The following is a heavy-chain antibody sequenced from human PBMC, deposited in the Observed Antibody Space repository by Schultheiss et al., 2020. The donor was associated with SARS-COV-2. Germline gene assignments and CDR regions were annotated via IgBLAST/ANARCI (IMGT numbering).Heavy chain of an antibody. J-gene: IGHJ6*02. CDR1: GFTFSSYS. D-gene: IGHD2-2*02. Sequence: GGSLRLSCAASGFTFSSYSMNWVRQAPGKGLEWVGFIRSKAYGGTTEYAASVKGRFTISRDDSQNSLYLQMNSLKTEDTAVYYCARAYCSTTRCYKSDYYGMDVWGQGTTVTVSS. CDR3: ARAYCSTTRCYKSDYYGMDV. V-gene: IGHV3-72*01. CDR2: IRSKAYGGTT.